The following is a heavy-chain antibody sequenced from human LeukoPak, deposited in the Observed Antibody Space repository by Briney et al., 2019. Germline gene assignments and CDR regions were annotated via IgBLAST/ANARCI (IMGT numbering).Heavy chain of an antibody. D-gene: IGHD6-19*01. J-gene: IGHJ4*02. Sequence: SETLSLTCAVYGGSYSGYYWSWIRQPPGKGLEWIGEINHSGSTNYNPSLKSRVTISVDTSKNQFSLKLSSVTAADTAVYYCARGGIAVAGLIRLGEDYWGQGTLVTVSS. CDR1: GGSYSGYY. V-gene: IGHV4-34*01. CDR2: INHSGST. CDR3: ARGGIAVAGLIRLGEDY.